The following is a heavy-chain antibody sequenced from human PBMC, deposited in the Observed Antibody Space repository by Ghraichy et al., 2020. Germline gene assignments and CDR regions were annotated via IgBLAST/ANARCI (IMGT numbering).Heavy chain of an antibody. CDR3: VRAFDY. J-gene: IGHJ4*02. CDR1: GFTFSNYW. V-gene: IGHV3-74*01. CDR2: IYDDGSIT. Sequence: GGSLRLSCAASGFTFSNYWIHWVRQAPGKGLVWVSRIYDDGSITHYVDSVKVRVTISRDNAKNMVYLQMDSLRAEDTAIYYCVRAFDYWGQGTLVTVSS.